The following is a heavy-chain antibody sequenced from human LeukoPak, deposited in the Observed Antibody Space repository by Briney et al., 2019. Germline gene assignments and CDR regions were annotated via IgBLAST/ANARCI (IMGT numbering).Heavy chain of an antibody. CDR2: INPSGGST. Sequence: ASAKVSCKASGYTFTSYYMHWVRQAPGQGLEWMGIINPSGGSTSYAQKFQGRVTMTRDTSTSTVYMELSSLRSEDTAVYYCAKEYYYDSSGHGSVDYWGQGTLVTVSS. J-gene: IGHJ4*02. CDR3: AKEYYYDSSGHGSVDY. V-gene: IGHV1-46*01. CDR1: GYTFTSYY. D-gene: IGHD3-22*01.